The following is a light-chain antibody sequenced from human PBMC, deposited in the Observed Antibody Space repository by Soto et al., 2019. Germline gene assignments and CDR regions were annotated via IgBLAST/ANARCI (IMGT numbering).Light chain of an antibody. J-gene: IGKJ1*01. CDR3: KQSYSTPWT. CDR2: AAS. V-gene: IGKV1-39*01. Sequence: DIQMTQSPSSLSASVGDRVTITCRASQSISSYLNWYQQKPGKAPKLLIYAASSLQSGVPSRFSGSGSGTDFTLTISSLQPEDFAIYYCKQSYSTPWTFGQGTKVEIK. CDR1: QSISSY.